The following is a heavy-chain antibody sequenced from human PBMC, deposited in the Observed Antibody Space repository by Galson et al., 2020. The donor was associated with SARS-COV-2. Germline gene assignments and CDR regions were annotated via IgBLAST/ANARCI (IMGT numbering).Heavy chain of an antibody. CDR1: GFTFSSYS. D-gene: IGHD3-22*01. J-gene: IGHJ4*02. Sequence: NSGGSLRLSCAASGFTFSSYSMNWVRQAPGKGLEWVSSISSSSSYIYYADSVKGRFTISRDNAKNSLYLQMNSLRAEDTAVYYCARDTYYYHSSGYVFDYWGQGTLVTVSS. CDR3: ARDTYYYHSSGYVFDY. V-gene: IGHV3-21*01. CDR2: ISSSSSYI.